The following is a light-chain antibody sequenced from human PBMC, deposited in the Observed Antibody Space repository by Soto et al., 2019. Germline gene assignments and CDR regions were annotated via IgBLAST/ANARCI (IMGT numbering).Light chain of an antibody. CDR3: QQRSNWSGT. CDR1: QSVSNY. Sequence: EIVLTQSPATLSLSPGQRATLSCRASQSVSNYLGWYQQKPGQAPRLLIYDASNRATGIPARFSGSGSGKDFTLIISSLEPEDFAVYYCQQRSNWSGTFGQGTKVEIK. CDR2: DAS. J-gene: IGKJ1*01. V-gene: IGKV3-11*01.